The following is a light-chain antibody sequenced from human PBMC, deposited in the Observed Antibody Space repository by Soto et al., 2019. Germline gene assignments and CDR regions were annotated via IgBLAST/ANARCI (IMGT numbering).Light chain of an antibody. CDR1: QAISNF. J-gene: IGKJ2*03. CDR3: QSFNGAPYG. V-gene: IGKV1-27*01. Sequence: DIQMTQSPSSLSASVGDRVTITCRASQAISNFVAWYQQKPGKSPTLLISEASTRQSGVPSRFSGRGSGTDFTLTISSLQPEDFATYFCQSFNGAPYGFGQGTKLAVK. CDR2: EAS.